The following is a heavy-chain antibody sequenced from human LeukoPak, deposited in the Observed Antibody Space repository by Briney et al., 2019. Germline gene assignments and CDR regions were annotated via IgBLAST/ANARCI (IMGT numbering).Heavy chain of an antibody. V-gene: IGHV3-23*01. CDR2: ISGSGGSK. Sequence: GGSLRLSCAASGFTFSSYAMNWVRQAPGKGLEWVSAISGSGGSKYYADSVKGRFTISRDNSKNTLYLQMNSLRAEDTVVYYCTNKHDCGNVVNDYYYCGIDVWGKGTTVTVSS. CDR1: GFTFSSYA. CDR3: TNKHDCGNVVNDYYYCGIDV. D-gene: IGHD2-21*02. J-gene: IGHJ6*04.